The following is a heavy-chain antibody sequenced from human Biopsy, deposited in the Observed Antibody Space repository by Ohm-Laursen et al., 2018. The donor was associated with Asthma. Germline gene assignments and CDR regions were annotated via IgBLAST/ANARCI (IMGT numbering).Heavy chain of an antibody. D-gene: IGHD3-22*01. CDR2: ISPDGRSA. CDR3: VKDTVEDRGGYYTFDV. J-gene: IGHJ3*01. V-gene: IGHV3-23*01. Sequence: SLRLSCAASGFTFGGYAMSWARQAPGKGLEWVSTISPDGRSAHGPDSFQGRFTISRDNSKDTLYLQMSSLRADDTAVYYCVKDTVEDRGGYYTFDVWGQGTKVTVSS. CDR1: GFTFGGYA.